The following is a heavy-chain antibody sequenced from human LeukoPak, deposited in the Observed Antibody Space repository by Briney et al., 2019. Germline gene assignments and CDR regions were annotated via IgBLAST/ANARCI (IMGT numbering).Heavy chain of an antibody. CDR3: AREGSSSSKSYYYGMDV. V-gene: IGHV1-24*01. CDR1: GYTLTELS. D-gene: IGHD6-6*01. CDR2: FDPEDGET. Sequence: ASVKVSCKVSGYTLTELSMHWVRQAPGKGLGWMGGFDPEDGETIYAQKFQGRVTMTRDTSTSTVYMELSSLRSEDTAVYYCAREGSSSSKSYYYGMDVWGQGTTVTVSS. J-gene: IGHJ6*02.